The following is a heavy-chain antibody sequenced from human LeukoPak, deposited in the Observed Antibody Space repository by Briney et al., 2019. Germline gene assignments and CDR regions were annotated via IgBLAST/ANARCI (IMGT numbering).Heavy chain of an antibody. CDR1: GGSISSYY. CDR3: ARRGSGSWWVFVY. V-gene: IGHV4-59*01. CDR2: IYYSGST. D-gene: IGHD6-19*01. Sequence: SETLSLTCTVSGGSISSYYWSWIRQPPGKGLEWIGYIYYSGSTNYNPSLKSRVTISVDTSKNQFSLKLSSVTAADTAVYYCARRGSGSWWVFVYWGQGTLVTVSS. J-gene: IGHJ4*02.